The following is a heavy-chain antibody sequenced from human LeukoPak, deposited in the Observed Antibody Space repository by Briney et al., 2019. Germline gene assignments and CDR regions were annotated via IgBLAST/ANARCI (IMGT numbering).Heavy chain of an antibody. D-gene: IGHD3-3*01. V-gene: IGHV4-59*01. Sequence: SETLSLTCTVSGGSISSYYWNWIRQPPGKGLEWIGYIYYSGSTNYNPSLKSRVTISVDTSKNQISLKLGSVTAADTAVYYCARHFRHYDGRFDPWGQGTLVTVSS. CDR1: GGSISSYY. J-gene: IGHJ5*02. CDR2: IYYSGST. CDR3: ARHFRHYDGRFDP.